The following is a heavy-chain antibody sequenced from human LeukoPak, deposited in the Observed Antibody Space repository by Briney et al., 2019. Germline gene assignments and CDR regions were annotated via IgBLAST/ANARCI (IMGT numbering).Heavy chain of an antibody. CDR2: INSDGSST. V-gene: IGHV3-74*01. D-gene: IGHD6-13*01. CDR3: ARELLSSWYYFDY. J-gene: IGHJ4*02. CDR1: GFTFSSYW. Sequence: GGSLRLSCAASGFTFSSYWTHWVRQAPGKGLVWVSRINSDGSSTSYADSVKGRFTISRDNAKNTLYLQMNSLRAEDTAVYYCARELLSSWYYFDYWGQGTLVTVSS.